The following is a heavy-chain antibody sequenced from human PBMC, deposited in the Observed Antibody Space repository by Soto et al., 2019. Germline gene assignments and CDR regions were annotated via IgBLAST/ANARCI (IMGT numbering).Heavy chain of an antibody. CDR3: ARVRGEGSYYYYYMDV. Sequence: PSETLSLTCTVSGGSISSYYWNWIRQPPGKGLEWIGYIYYSGSTNYNPSLKSRVTISVDTSKNQFSLKLSSVTAADTAVYYCARVRGEGSYYYYYMDVWGKGTTVTVSS. CDR2: IYYSGST. CDR1: GGSISSYY. V-gene: IGHV4-59*01. J-gene: IGHJ6*03. D-gene: IGHD2-21*01.